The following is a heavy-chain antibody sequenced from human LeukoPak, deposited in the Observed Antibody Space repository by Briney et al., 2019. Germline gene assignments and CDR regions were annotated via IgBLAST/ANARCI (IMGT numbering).Heavy chain of an antibody. CDR3: ARAGPPYCSGGSCPLDY. D-gene: IGHD2-15*01. J-gene: IGHJ4*02. V-gene: IGHV4-31*03. Sequence: SETLSLTCTVSGGSISSGGYYWSWIRQHPGKGLELIGYIYYSGSTYYNPSLKGRVTISVDTSKNQFSLKLSSVTAADTAVYYCARAGPPYCSGGSCPLDYWGQGTLVTVSS. CDR2: IYYSGST. CDR1: GGSISSGGYY.